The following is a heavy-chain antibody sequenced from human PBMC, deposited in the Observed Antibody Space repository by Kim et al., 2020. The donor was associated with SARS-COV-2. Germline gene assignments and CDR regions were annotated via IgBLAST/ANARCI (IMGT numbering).Heavy chain of an antibody. CDR2: IYYSGST. CDR3: ARAREQPGFYYYYYMDV. D-gene: IGHD1-26*01. V-gene: IGHV4-59*01. Sequence: SETLSLTCTVSGGSISSYYWSWIRQPPGKGLEWIGYIYYSGSTNYNPSLKSRVTISVDTSKNQFSLKLSSVTAADTAVYYCARAREQPGFYYYYYMDVWG. CDR1: GGSISSYY. J-gene: IGHJ6*03.